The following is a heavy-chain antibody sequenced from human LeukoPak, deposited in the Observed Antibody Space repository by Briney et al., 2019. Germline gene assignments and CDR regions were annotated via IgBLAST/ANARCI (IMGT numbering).Heavy chain of an antibody. V-gene: IGHV1-2*02. Sequence: ASVKVSCKASGYTFTDYYMHWVRQAPGQGLEWMGWINPNSGGTNYAQKFQGRVTITADRSTSTAYMELSSLRSEDTAVYYCARRGRDYYDSSGYYFSWGQGTLVTVSS. CDR1: GYTFTDYY. CDR2: INPNSGGT. J-gene: IGHJ5*02. CDR3: ARRGRDYYDSSGYYFS. D-gene: IGHD3-22*01.